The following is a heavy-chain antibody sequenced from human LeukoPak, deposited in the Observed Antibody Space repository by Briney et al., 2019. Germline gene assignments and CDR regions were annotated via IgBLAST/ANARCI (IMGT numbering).Heavy chain of an antibody. Sequence: PGGSLRLSCAASEFSVGSNYMSWVRQAPGKGLEWVSVIFRGDDTNYVDSVKGRFTIFRDNSKNTLYLQMNSLTAEDTAVYYCARHVWFGEHNGHENWFDPWGQGTLVIVSS. CDR2: IFRGDDT. CDR1: EFSVGSNY. D-gene: IGHD3-10*01. V-gene: IGHV3-66*04. CDR3: ARHVWFGEHNGHENWFDP. J-gene: IGHJ5*02.